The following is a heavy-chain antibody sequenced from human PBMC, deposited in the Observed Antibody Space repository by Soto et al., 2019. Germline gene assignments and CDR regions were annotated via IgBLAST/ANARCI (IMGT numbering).Heavy chain of an antibody. CDR3: ARDLLIVVVPAAISYYYGMDV. D-gene: IGHD2-2*02. V-gene: IGHV3-48*02. J-gene: IGHJ6*02. Sequence: PVGPLRLSCAASGFTFSSYSMNWVRQAPGKGLEWVSYISSSSSTIYYADSVKGRFTISRDNAKNSLYLQMNSLRDEDTAVYYCARDLLIVVVPAAISYYYGMDVWGQGTTVTVSS. CDR2: ISSSSSTI. CDR1: GFTFSSYS.